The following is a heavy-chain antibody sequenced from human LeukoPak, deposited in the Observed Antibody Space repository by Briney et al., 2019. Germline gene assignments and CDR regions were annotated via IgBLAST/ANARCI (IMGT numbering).Heavy chain of an antibody. J-gene: IGHJ4*02. V-gene: IGHV3-23*01. CDR3: AGYYDFWSGYPVY. D-gene: IGHD3-3*01. CDR2: ISGSGGST. Sequence: PGGSLRLSCAASGFTFSSYAMSCVRQAPGKGLEWVSAISGSGGSTYYADSVKGRFTISRDNSKNTLYLQMNSLRAEDTAVYYCAGYYDFWSGYPVYWGQGTLVTVSS. CDR1: GFTFSSYA.